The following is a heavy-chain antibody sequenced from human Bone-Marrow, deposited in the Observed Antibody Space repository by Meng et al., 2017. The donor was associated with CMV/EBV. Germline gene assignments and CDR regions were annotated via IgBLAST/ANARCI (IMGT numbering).Heavy chain of an antibody. V-gene: IGHV4-39*07. Sequence: GSLRLSCTVSGGSISSNNYFWGWIRQPPGKGLEWIGSIYYSGSTYYNPSLKSRVTISVDTSKNQFSLKLSSVTAADTAVYYCASISPYYGHPEDWGQGTLVTVSS. CDR3: ASISPYYGHPED. CDR1: GGSISSNNYF. CDR2: IYYSGST. J-gene: IGHJ4*02. D-gene: IGHD1-26*01.